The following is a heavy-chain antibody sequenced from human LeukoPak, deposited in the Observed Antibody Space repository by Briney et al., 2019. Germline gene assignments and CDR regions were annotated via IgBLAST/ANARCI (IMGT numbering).Heavy chain of an antibody. CDR3: ARQGYYDSSGHYYLDY. V-gene: IGHV2-70*04. Sequence: SGPALVKXTQTLTLTCTFSGFSLSTSEMRVSWIRQPPGKALEWLARIDWDDDKFFNTSLKTRLTISKDTSKNQVVLTMTNMDPVDTATYYCARQGYYDSSGHYYLDYWGRGTLVTVSS. D-gene: IGHD3-22*01. J-gene: IGHJ4*02. CDR2: IDWDDDK. CDR1: GFSLSTSEMR.